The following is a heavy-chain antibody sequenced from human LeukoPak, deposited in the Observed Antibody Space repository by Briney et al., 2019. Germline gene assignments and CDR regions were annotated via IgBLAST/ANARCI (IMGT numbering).Heavy chain of an antibody. J-gene: IGHJ3*02. Sequence: SETLSLTCTVSGGSISSYYWSWIRLPPGKGLEWIGYLSKSGNTNYSPSLKSRVTIFGDTSKNQFFLKLSSVTAADAAVYYCARARYVNSFYAFDIWGQGTLVTVSS. CDR1: GGSISSYY. D-gene: IGHD3-9*01. CDR3: ARARYVNSFYAFDI. CDR2: LSKSGNT. V-gene: IGHV4-59*01.